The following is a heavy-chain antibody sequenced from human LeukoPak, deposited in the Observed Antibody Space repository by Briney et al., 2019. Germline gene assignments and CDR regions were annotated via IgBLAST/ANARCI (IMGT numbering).Heavy chain of an antibody. D-gene: IGHD2-21*01. CDR3: AREKDDTGDPGPLDA. CDR2: IYNDGSTT. V-gene: IGHV3-74*01. J-gene: IGHJ5*02. Sequence: PGGSLRLSCAASGFMFSKSWMHWVRQVPGKGLVWVARIYNDGSTTNYADSVKGRFTISRDNAPNTLFLQMSSLRAEDTAVYYCAREKDDTGDPGPLDAWGQGDLVTVPS. CDR1: GFMFSKSW.